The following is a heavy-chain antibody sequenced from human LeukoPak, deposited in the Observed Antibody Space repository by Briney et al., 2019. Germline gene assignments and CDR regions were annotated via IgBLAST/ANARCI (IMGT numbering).Heavy chain of an antibody. CDR2: IWYDGSNK. CDR1: GFTFSSYG. V-gene: IGHV3-33*06. Sequence: PGRSLRLSCAASGFTFSSYGMHWVRQAPGKGLEWVAVIWYDGSNKYYADSVKGRFTISRDNSKNTLYLQMNSLRAEDTAVYYCAKDGVRRWELLSWHPFDYWGQGTLVTVSS. CDR3: AKDGVRRWELLSWHPFDY. J-gene: IGHJ4*02. D-gene: IGHD1-26*01.